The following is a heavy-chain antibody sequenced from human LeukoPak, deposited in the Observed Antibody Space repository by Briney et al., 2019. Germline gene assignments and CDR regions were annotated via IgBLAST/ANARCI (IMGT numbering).Heavy chain of an antibody. CDR2: IYYSGST. CDR1: GGSISSYY. J-gene: IGHJ5*02. CDR3: ARLAYGSGSYYGDNWFDP. D-gene: IGHD3-10*01. V-gene: IGHV4-59*01. Sequence: SETLSLTCTVSGGSISSYYWSWIRQPPGKGLEWIGYIYYSGSTNYNPSLKSRVTISVDTSKNLSSLKLSSVTAADTAVYYCARLAYGSGSYYGDNWFDPWGQGTLVTVSS.